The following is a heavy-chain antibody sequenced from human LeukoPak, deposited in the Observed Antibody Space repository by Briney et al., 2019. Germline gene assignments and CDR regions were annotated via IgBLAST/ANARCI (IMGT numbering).Heavy chain of an antibody. J-gene: IGHJ4*02. CDR2: VSGSSGNT. V-gene: IGHV3-23*01. CDR1: GFTFRTYA. Sequence: PGGSLRLSCAASGFTFRTYAMTWVRQAPGKGLEWVSTVSGSSGNTYYADSVKGRFTISRDNSKNMLFLQMDSLKAEDTAVYYCAKDICGGDCYPHGGYWGQGTLVTVSS. CDR3: AKDICGGDCYPHGGY. D-gene: IGHD2-21*01.